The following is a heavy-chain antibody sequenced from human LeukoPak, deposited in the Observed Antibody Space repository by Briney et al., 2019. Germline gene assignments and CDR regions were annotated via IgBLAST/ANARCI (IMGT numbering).Heavy chain of an antibody. Sequence: SETLSLTCSVSGGSISGYYWSWIRQPPGKGLEWIGYIYHSGSTYYNPSLKSRVTISVDRSKNQFSLKLSSVTAADTAVYYCAREGRITIFGVVSHDAFDIWGQGTMVTVSS. CDR1: GGSISGYY. CDR3: AREGRITIFGVVSHDAFDI. J-gene: IGHJ3*02. V-gene: IGHV4-59*12. CDR2: IYHSGST. D-gene: IGHD3-3*01.